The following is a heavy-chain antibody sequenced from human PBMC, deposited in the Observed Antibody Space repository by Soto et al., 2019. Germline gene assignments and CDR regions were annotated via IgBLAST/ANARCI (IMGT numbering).Heavy chain of an antibody. CDR3: ARGESVVVDY. J-gene: IGHJ4*02. V-gene: IGHV1-3*05. CDR1: GYTFTSYA. D-gene: IGHD2-15*01. Sequence: QVQLVQSGAEEKKPGASVKVSCKASGYTFTSYAMHWVRQAPGQRLEWMGWINAGNGNTKCSQKFQDRVTITRDTSASTAYMELSSLRSEDTAVYYCARGESVVVDYWGQGTLVTVSS. CDR2: INAGNGNT.